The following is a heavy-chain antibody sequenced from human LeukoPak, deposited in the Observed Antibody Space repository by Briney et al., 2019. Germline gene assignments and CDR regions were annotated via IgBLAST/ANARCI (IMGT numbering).Heavy chain of an antibody. D-gene: IGHD6-13*01. CDR2: ITNTPNNYAS. Sequence: GGSLRLSCAASGFTFSSYAMSRVRQAPGKGLEWIGRITNTPNNYASQYAASVRGRFTISRDDSKSSLFLQMNSLKTEDTAIYFCARDTATALDYWGQGTLVTVSS. J-gene: IGHJ4*02. V-gene: IGHV3-72*01. CDR3: ARDTATALDY. CDR1: GFTFSSYA.